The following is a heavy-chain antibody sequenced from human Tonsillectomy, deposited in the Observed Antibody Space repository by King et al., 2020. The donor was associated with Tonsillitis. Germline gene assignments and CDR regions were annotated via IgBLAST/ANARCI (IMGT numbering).Heavy chain of an antibody. V-gene: IGHV3-30*18. D-gene: IGHD4-17*01. Sequence: VQLVESGGGVVQPGRSLRLSCAASGFTFSSYGMHWVRQAPGKGLEWVAVISYDGSNKYYADSVKGRFTISRDNSKNTLYLQMNSLRAEDTAAYHCANLEGGDYGDYGEDNFDYWGQGTLVTVSS. CDR3: ANLEGGDYGDYGEDNFDY. J-gene: IGHJ4*02. CDR1: GFTFSSYG. CDR2: ISYDGSNK.